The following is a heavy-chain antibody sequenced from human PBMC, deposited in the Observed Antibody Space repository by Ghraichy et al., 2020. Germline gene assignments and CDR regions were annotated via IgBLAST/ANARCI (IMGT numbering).Heavy chain of an antibody. V-gene: IGHV4/OR15-8*01. J-gene: IGHJ3*02. Sequence: ESLNISCSVSGDSVSSTSWWTWVRQPPGKGLEWIGEMNHGGSVNYNPSLRTRAAISVDRTKNQISLKLDSVTVPDTAVYYCARDADFGDHRLAFDMWGQGTMVTVSS. CDR2: MNHGGSV. D-gene: IGHD4-17*01. CDR3: ARDADFGDHRLAFDM. CDR1: GDSVSSTSW.